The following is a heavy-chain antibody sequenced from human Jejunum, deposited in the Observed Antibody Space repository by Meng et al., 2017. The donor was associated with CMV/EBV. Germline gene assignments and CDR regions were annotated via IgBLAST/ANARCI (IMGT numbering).Heavy chain of an antibody. J-gene: IGHJ3*01. CDR3: AKDTERGYGDYDDAFDF. D-gene: IGHD4-17*01. V-gene: IGHV3-43*01. CDR1: GFTFEDYT. CDR2: ISWDGRSM. Sequence: EVQLVESGGVVVQRGGSLRLSCGAPGFTFEDYTMHWVRQVPGKGLEWVSLISWDGRSMFYSDSVRGRFSISRDNSKKSLYLQMNSLTTEDTALYYCAKDTERGYGDYDDAFDFWGQGTMVTVSS.